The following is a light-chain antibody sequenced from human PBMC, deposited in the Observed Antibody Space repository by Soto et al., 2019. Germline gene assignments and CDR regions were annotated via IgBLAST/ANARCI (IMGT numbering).Light chain of an antibody. J-gene: IGLJ2*01. Sequence: QSVLTQPPSASGTPGQRVTISCSGSSSNIGSNTVNWFQQLPGTAPKLLIYSNNQRPSGGPDRFSGSKSGASASLAISGRQSEDEADYYCGAWEDSLNVVVFGGGTKLTVL. CDR3: GAWEDSLNVVV. CDR2: SNN. V-gene: IGLV1-44*01. CDR1: SSNIGSNT.